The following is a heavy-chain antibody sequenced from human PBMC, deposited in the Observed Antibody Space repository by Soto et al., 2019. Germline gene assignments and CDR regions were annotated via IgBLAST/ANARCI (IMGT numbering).Heavy chain of an antibody. D-gene: IGHD2-21*01. CDR2: IDYSGST. V-gene: IGHV4-31*03. J-gene: IGHJ4*02. Sequence: QVQLQESGPGLVKPSQTLSLTCTVAGGSISSGGYYWSWIRQHPGKGLEWILSIDYSGSTYDNPSLQRRVTISVDTSKNPLSLKLSSVTAAATAVYYCARVVLHWGQGTLVTVSS. CDR1: GGSISSGGYY. CDR3: ARVVLH.